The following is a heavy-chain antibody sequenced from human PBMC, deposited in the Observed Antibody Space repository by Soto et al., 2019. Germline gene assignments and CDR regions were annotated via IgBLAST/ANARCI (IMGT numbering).Heavy chain of an antibody. CDR3: ARVEGSYGYDYYYGMDV. V-gene: IGHV3-74*01. CDR2: INSDGSST. CDR1: GFTFSSYW. Sequence: GGSLRLSCAASGFTFSSYWMHWVRQAPGKGLVWVSRINSDGSSTSYADSVKGRFTISRDNAKNTLYLQMNSLRAEDTAVYYCARVEGSYGYDYYYGMDVWGQGTTITVSS. D-gene: IGHD5-18*01. J-gene: IGHJ6*02.